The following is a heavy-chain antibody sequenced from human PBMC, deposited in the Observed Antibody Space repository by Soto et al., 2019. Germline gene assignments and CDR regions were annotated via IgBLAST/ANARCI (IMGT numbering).Heavy chain of an antibody. CDR2: IWYDGSNQ. Sequence: PGGSLRLSCEASGFDISTYGLHWVRQAPGKGLEWLALIWYDGSNQHYAASVKGRFTISRDNSRNTLYLQMNNLRADDTAVHFCARAVSSATYYDCIGYWGRGTLVTVSS. CDR1: GFDISTYG. CDR3: ARAVSSATYYDCIGY. D-gene: IGHD1-26*01. V-gene: IGHV3-33*01. J-gene: IGHJ4*02.